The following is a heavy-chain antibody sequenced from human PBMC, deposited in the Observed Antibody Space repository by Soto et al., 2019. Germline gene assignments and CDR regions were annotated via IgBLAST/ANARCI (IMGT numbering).Heavy chain of an antibody. J-gene: IGHJ4*02. Sequence: AGGSLRLSCAASGFTFSSYSMNWVRQAPGKGLEWVSSISSSSSYIYYGDSVKGRFTISRDNAKNSLYLQMNSLRAEDTATYYCARVPYYDSSGFYLWGQGTLVTVTS. CDR2: ISSSSSYI. CDR1: GFTFSSYS. D-gene: IGHD3-22*01. CDR3: ARVPYYDSSGFYL. V-gene: IGHV3-21*01.